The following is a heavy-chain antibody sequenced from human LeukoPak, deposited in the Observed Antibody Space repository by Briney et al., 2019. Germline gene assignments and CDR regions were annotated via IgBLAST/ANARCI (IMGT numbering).Heavy chain of an antibody. CDR3: AKERDLYYYGSGSYSD. J-gene: IGHJ4*02. CDR2: ISGSGGST. V-gene: IGHV3-23*01. D-gene: IGHD3-10*01. CDR1: GFTFSSYA. Sequence: GGFLRLSCAASGFTFSSYAMSWVRQAPGKGLEWVSAISGSGGSTYYADSVKGRFTISRDNSKNTLYLQMNSLRAEDTAVYYCAKERDLYYYGSGSYSDWGQGTLVTVSS.